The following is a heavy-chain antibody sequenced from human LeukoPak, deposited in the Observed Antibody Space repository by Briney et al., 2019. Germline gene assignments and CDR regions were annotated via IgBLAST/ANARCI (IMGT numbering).Heavy chain of an antibody. V-gene: IGHV3-30*02. CDR1: GFTFSSYG. D-gene: IGHD3-22*01. CDR3: AKVDDSRGYYEVDAFDI. CDR2: IRYDGSKK. J-gene: IGHJ3*02. Sequence: SGGSLRLSCAASGFTFSSYGMHWVRQAPGKGLEWVAIIRYDGSKKYYGDSVKGRFTISRDNSKNALYLQMNSLRAEDTAVYYCAKVDDSRGYYEVDAFDIWGQGTMVTVSS.